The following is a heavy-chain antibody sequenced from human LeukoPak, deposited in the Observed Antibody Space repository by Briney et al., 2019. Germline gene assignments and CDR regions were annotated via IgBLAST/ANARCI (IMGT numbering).Heavy chain of an antibody. Sequence: GGSLRLSCAASGFTFSNSWMTWVRQAPGKGLERVANINRDGSKKTYVDSVKGRFTISRDNAKNSVYLQMNSLRGEDTAVYYCATAPAAADSCWGQGTLVAVSS. V-gene: IGHV3-7*01. CDR3: ATAPAAADSC. CDR2: INRDGSKK. J-gene: IGHJ4*02. CDR1: GFTFSNSW. D-gene: IGHD6-13*01.